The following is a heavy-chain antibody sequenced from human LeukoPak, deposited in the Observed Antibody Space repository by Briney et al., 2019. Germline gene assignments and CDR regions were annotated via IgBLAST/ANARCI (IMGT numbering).Heavy chain of an antibody. Sequence: GASVKVSCKAFGYTFTSYGISWVRQAPGQGLEWMGWINPNSGGTNYAQKFQGRVTMTRDTSISTAYMELSRLRSDDTAVYYCARDDTLDYWGQGTLVTVSS. J-gene: IGHJ4*02. CDR2: INPNSGGT. CDR3: ARDDTLDY. CDR1: GYTFTSYG. V-gene: IGHV1-2*02.